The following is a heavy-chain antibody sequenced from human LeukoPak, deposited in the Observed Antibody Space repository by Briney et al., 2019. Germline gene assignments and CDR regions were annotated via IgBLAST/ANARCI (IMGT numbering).Heavy chain of an antibody. V-gene: IGHV3-23*01. CDR2: ISGSGGRT. Sequence: PGRSLRPSCEAPGFTFGTLAMGGVRHSPGRGLDGVSGISGSGGRTFYADSVKGRLTISRDNSKNTLYLQVNSLRAEDTAIYYCAKSVAGRVPCFDYWGQGNLVTVSS. CDR1: GFTFGTLA. J-gene: IGHJ4*02. CDR3: AKSVAGRVPCFDY. D-gene: IGHD6-19*01.